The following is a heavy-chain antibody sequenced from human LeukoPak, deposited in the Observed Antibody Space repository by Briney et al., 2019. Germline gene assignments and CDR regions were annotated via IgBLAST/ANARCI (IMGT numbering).Heavy chain of an antibody. CDR1: GYTFTSYG. D-gene: IGHD3-16*01. J-gene: IGHJ4*02. V-gene: IGHV1-18*01. Sequence: GASVKVSCKASGYTFTSYGISWVRQAPGQGLEWMGWISAYNGNTNYAQKLQGRVTMTTDTSTSTAYMELRSLRSDDTAVYYCASFGGEPGEEDHFDYWGQGTLVTVSS. CDR2: ISAYNGNT. CDR3: ASFGGEPGEEDHFDY.